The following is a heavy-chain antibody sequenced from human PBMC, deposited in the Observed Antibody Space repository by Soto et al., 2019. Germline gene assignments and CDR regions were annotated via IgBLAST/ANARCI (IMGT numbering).Heavy chain of an antibody. CDR3: ASPKIAFYNWFDP. D-gene: IGHD3-3*02. V-gene: IGHV4-39*01. CDR2: IYYSGST. Sequence: SETLSLTCTVPGGSLSSSSYYWGWIRQPPGKGLEWIGSIYYSGSTYYNPSLKSRVTISVDTSKNQFSLKLSSVTAADTAVYYCASPKIAFYNWFDPWGQGTLVTVSS. CDR1: GGSLSSSSYY. J-gene: IGHJ5*02.